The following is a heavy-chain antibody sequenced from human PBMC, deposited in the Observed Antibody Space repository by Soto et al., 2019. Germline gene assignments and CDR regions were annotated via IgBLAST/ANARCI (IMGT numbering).Heavy chain of an antibody. CDR3: ARAGAATLSDY. D-gene: IGHD2-15*01. CDR1: GGSISSYY. V-gene: IGHV4-59*01. Sequence: QVQLQESGPGLVKPSETLSLTCTVSGGSISSYYCSWIRQPPGKGLEWIGYMYYSGSTNYNPSLKSRVTISVDTSKNQFSLKLSYVTAADTAVYYCARAGAATLSDYWGQGTLVTVSS. CDR2: MYYSGST. J-gene: IGHJ4*02.